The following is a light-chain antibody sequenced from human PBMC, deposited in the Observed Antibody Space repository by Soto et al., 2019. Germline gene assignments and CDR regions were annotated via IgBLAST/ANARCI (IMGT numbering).Light chain of an antibody. V-gene: IGLV1-40*01. CDR3: QSYDSSLSGYV. Sequence: QSVLTQPPSVSGAPGQRVTISCTGSSPSIGAGYDVHWYQQLPGTAPKLLIYVNNNRPSGVPDRFSGSTSGTSASPAITGLRAEDEADYYCQSYDSSLSGYVFGTGTKVTVL. CDR1: SPSIGAGYD. CDR2: VNN. J-gene: IGLJ1*01.